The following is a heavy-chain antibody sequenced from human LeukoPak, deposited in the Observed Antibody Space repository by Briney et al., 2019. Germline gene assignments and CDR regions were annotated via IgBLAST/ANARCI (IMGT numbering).Heavy chain of an antibody. Sequence: GGSLRLSCAASGFTFSSYAMSWVRQAPGKGLEWVSAISGSGGSTYYADSVKGRFTISRDNSKNTLYLQMNCLRAEDTAVYYCAKKPIAVAGPWRFDPWGQGTLVTVSS. CDR2: ISGSGGST. CDR1: GFTFSSYA. CDR3: AKKPIAVAGPWRFDP. D-gene: IGHD6-19*01. J-gene: IGHJ5*02. V-gene: IGHV3-23*01.